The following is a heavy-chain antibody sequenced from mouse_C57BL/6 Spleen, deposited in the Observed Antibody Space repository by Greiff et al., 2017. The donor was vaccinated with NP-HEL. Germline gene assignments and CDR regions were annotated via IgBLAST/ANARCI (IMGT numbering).Heavy chain of an antibody. Sequence: QVQLQQSGAELARPGASVKLSCKASGYTFTSYGISWVKQRPGQGLEWIGEIYPRSGNTYYNEKFKGTATLTADKSSSTAYLQLRSLTSEDSAVYFCATYYINPYYFDYWGQGTTLTVSS. CDR1: GYTFTSYG. D-gene: IGHD2-5*01. J-gene: IGHJ2*01. CDR2: IYPRSGNT. V-gene: IGHV1-81*01. CDR3: ATYYINPYYFDY.